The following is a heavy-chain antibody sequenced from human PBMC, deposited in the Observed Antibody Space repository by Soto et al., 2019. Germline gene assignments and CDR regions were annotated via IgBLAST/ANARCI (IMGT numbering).Heavy chain of an antibody. CDR3: ARGDDILTGYGFTMDY. CDR1: GGTFSSYA. CDR2: IIPIFGTA. Sequence: VASVKVSCKASGGTFSSYAISWVRQAPGQGLEWMGGIIPIFGTANYAQKFQGRVTITADESTSTAYMELSSLRSEDTAVYYCARGDDILTGYGFTMDYWGQGTLVTVSS. D-gene: IGHD3-9*01. V-gene: IGHV1-69*13. J-gene: IGHJ4*02.